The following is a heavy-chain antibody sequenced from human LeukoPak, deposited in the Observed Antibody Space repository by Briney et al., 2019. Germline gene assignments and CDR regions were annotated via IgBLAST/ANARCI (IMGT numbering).Heavy chain of an antibody. D-gene: IGHD2-2*02. CDR1: GFTFSSYS. CDR2: ISSSSSYI. CDR3: ARSCSSTSCYSDY. V-gene: IGHV3-21*01. J-gene: IGHJ4*02. Sequence: TGGSLRLSCAASGFTFSSYSMNWVRQAPGKGLEWVSSISSSSSYIYYADSVKGRFTISRDNAKNSLYLQMNSLRAEDTAVYYCARSCSSTSCYSDYWGQGTLVTVSS.